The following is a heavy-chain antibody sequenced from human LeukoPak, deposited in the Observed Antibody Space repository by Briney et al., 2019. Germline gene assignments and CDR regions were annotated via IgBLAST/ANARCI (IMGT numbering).Heavy chain of an antibody. CDR1: GFTFSSYA. J-gene: IGHJ4*02. Sequence: GGSLRLSCAASGFTFSSYAMSWVRQPPGKGLEWVSGISGSGGTTYYADSVKGPFTISRDNSKNTLYLQMNSLRAEDTAVYYCAKSPIPGIAVTGRYFDYWGQGTLVTVSS. CDR2: ISGSGGTT. V-gene: IGHV3-23*01. D-gene: IGHD6-19*01. CDR3: AKSPIPGIAVTGRYFDY.